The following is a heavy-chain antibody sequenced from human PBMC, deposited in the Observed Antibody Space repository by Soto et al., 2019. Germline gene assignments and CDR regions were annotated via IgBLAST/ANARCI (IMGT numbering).Heavy chain of an antibody. J-gene: IGHJ4*02. D-gene: IGHD4-17*01. CDR3: ARHYGDLALDY. Sequence: SETLSLNCTVSGGSISSYYWSWIRQTPGKGLEWIGYIYYSGSTNYTPSLKSRVTISVDTSKNQFSLKLSSVTAADTALYYGARHYGDLALDYWGQGTLVTVSS. V-gene: IGHV4-59*08. CDR2: IYYSGST. CDR1: GGSISSYY.